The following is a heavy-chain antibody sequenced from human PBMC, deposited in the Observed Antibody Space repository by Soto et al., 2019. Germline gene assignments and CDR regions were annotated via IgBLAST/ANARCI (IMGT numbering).Heavy chain of an antibody. CDR3: ARIAAAGTRFDY. Sequence: QVQLQESGPGLVKPSGTLSLTCAVSGGSISSTNCWSWVRQPPGKGLEWIGEIYHSGNTNYNPSLKSRVTISVGKSKNQFSLKLSSVTAADTAVYFCARIAAAGTRFDYWGQGTLVTVSS. CDR2: IYHSGNT. V-gene: IGHV4-4*02. D-gene: IGHD6-13*01. J-gene: IGHJ4*02. CDR1: GGSISSTNC.